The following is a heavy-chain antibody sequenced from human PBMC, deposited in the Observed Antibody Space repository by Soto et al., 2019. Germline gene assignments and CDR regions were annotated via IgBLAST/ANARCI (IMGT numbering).Heavy chain of an antibody. J-gene: IGHJ4*02. CDR2: SSNSGTFA. Sequence: GGSLRLSCAASGFTFNEYYMSWIRQAPGKGLEWISYSSNSGTFARYADSVKGRFSISRGNAKNSLYLQINSLRGDDTAIYYCARSGDNYNLLDYWGQGTPVTVSS. D-gene: IGHD1-1*01. V-gene: IGHV3-11*06. CDR1: GFTFNEYY. CDR3: ARSGDNYNLLDY.